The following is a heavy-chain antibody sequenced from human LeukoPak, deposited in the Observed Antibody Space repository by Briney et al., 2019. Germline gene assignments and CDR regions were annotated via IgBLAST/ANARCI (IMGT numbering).Heavy chain of an antibody. Sequence: GGSLKLSCSASGFTFSTYAMHWVRQAPGKGLEWAAFIRYDGSNKYYADSVKGRFTISRDNSKNTLYLQMNSLRAEDTAVYYCAKTSYEMYYFDYWGQGTLVTVSS. V-gene: IGHV3-30*02. CDR3: AKTSYEMYYFDY. CDR2: IRYDGSNK. J-gene: IGHJ4*02. CDR1: GFTFSTYA. D-gene: IGHD3-22*01.